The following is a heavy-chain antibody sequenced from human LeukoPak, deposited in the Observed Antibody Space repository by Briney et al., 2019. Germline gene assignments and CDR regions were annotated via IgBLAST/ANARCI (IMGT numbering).Heavy chain of an antibody. CDR2: ISDSDANT. D-gene: IGHD6-19*01. V-gene: IGHV3-23*01. J-gene: IGHJ4*02. CDR1: GFTFSSYA. Sequence: GGSLRLSCAASGFTFSSYAMSWVRQAPGKGLEWVSSISDSDANTYYADSVKGRFTISRDNSKNTLYLQMNSLRAEDTAVYYCAKGRSSGWYEWGYWGQGTLVTVSS. CDR3: AKGRSSGWYEWGY.